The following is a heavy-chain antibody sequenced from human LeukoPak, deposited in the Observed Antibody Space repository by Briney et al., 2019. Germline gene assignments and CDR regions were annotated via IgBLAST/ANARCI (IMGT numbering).Heavy chain of an antibody. V-gene: IGHV4-59*12. CDR1: AGSITNYY. D-gene: IGHD1-7*01. CDR3: ARDTGITGTAHVSEGYYYYMDV. CDR2: IYYTGST. J-gene: IGHJ6*03. Sequence: SETLSLTCTVSAGSITNYYWSWIRQPPGKGLEWIGYIYYTGSTNYNPSLKSRVTISVDTSKNQFSLKLSSVTAADTAVYYCARDTGITGTAHVSEGYYYYMDVWGKGTTVTVSS.